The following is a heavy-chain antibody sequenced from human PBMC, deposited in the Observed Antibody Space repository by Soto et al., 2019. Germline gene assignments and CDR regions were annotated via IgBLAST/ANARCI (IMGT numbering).Heavy chain of an antibody. D-gene: IGHD2-8*01. V-gene: IGHV3-23*01. Sequence: WGSLRLSCAASGFTFSTYAMSWVRQVPGKGLQWFSAISGDGVTWYIDSVKGRFTISRDNSRNTVSLQMTSLRAEDTALYYCARDRSYPMETFGIWAKGKMGHVS. CDR2: ISGDGVT. CDR3: ARDRSYPMETFGI. CDR1: GFTFSTYA. J-gene: IGHJ3*02.